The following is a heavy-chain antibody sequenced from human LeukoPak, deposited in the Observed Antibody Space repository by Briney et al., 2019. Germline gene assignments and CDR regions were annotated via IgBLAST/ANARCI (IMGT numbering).Heavy chain of an antibody. J-gene: IGHJ3*01. CDR2: FDPEDGKT. CDR1: GYTLTELS. CDR3: ATEGTGYFYDAFDV. Sequence: ASVKVSCKVSGYTLTELSMHWVRQAPGKGLEWMGGFDPEDGKTIYAQKFQDRINMTEDTSTDTAYMELSNLESEDTAVYYCATEGTGYFYDAFDVWGQGTMVTVST. D-gene: IGHD3-9*01. V-gene: IGHV1-24*01.